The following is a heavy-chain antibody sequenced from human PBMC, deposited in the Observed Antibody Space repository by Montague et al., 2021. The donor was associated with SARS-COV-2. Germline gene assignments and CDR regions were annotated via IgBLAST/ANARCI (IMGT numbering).Heavy chain of an antibody. D-gene: IGHD3-10*01. CDR2: IHHGGST. CDR3: AGVGDGVLPSPILGVGPYYSSSGMDV. V-gene: IGHV4-34*01. Sequence: SETLSLTCAVHGGSFSTYSWNWIRQPPGKGLEWIGEIHHGGSTNYNPSLKSRVTISADTSKNQFSLKLTSVPAAVTAVYYCAGVGDGVLPSPILGVGPYYSSSGMDVWGKGTPVTVSS. J-gene: IGHJ6*04. CDR1: GGSFSTYS.